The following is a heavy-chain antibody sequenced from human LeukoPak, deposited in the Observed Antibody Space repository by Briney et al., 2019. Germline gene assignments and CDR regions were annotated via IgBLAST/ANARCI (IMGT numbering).Heavy chain of an antibody. Sequence: ASVRVSCKVSGSPLTELSIHWVRQAPGQGLEWMGIITPNTGDTTYAPKFQDRLIMTRDRSTSTVYMELHSLRSEDTAVYYCARSRNYYRVYFDNWGQGTPVPVSS. CDR2: ITPNTGDT. CDR3: ARSRNYYRVYFDN. D-gene: IGHD3-10*01. CDR1: GSPLTELS. V-gene: IGHV1-46*01. J-gene: IGHJ4*02.